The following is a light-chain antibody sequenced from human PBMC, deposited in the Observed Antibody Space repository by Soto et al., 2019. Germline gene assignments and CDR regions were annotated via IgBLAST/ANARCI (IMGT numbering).Light chain of an antibody. J-gene: IGLJ1*01. CDR2: EVT. V-gene: IGLV2-8*01. CDR1: SSNIGTKF. CDR3: SSYAGSNNFV. Sequence: QSVLTQAPSVFAAPGQNVTISCSGTSSNIGTKFVSWYQQHPGKAPKLVIYEVTKRPSGVPDRVSASKSGNTASLTVSGLRAEDEADYYCSSYAGSNNFVFGTGTKLTVL.